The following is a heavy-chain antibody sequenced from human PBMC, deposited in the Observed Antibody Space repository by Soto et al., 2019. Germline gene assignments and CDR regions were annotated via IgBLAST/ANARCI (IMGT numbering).Heavy chain of an antibody. V-gene: IGHV4-34*01. CDR3: ARLKTYDTLNKSHY. J-gene: IGHJ4*02. D-gene: IGHD3-9*01. CDR2: INHSGST. Sequence: SETLSLTCAVYGGSFSGYYWTWIRQPPGTGLEWIGEINHSGSTNYNPSLKSRVTISLDKSKNQFSLKLSSVNAADTAVYYCARLKTYDTLNKSHYWGQGSLVTVSS. CDR1: GGSFSGYY.